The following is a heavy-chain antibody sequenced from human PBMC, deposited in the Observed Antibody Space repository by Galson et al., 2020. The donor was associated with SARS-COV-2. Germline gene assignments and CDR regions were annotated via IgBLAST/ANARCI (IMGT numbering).Heavy chain of an antibody. CDR3: ARGSGWLRYFDWLFNY. D-gene: IGHD3-9*01. CDR2: IYYSGST. J-gene: IGHJ4*02. CDR1: GGSISSSSYY. V-gene: IGHV4-39*07. Sequence: SETLSLTCTVSGGSISSSSYYWGWIRQPPGKGMEWIGSIYYSGSTYYNPSLKSRVTISVDTSKNQFSLKLSSVTAADTAVYYCARGSGWLRYFDWLFNYWGQGTLVTVSS.